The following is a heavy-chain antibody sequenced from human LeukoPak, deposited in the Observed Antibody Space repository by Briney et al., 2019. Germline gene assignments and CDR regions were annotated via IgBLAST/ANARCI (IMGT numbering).Heavy chain of an antibody. Sequence: SVKVSCKASGFTFTSSAMQWVRQARGQRLEWIGWIVVGSGNTNYAQKFQERVTITRDMSTSTAYMELSSLRSEGTAVYYCASAPYDFWSGLLDYWGQGTLVTVSS. CDR1: GFTFTSSA. CDR3: ASAPYDFWSGLLDY. J-gene: IGHJ4*02. V-gene: IGHV1-58*02. CDR2: IVVGSGNT. D-gene: IGHD3-3*01.